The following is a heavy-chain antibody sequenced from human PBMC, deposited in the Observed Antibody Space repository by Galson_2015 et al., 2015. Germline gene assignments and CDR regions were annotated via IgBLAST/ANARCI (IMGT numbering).Heavy chain of an antibody. CDR2: ISSSSSHI. Sequence: SLRLSCAASGFTFSSYRMNWVRQAPGKGLEWVSSISSSSSHIYYADSVKGRFTISRDNAKNSLYLQMNSLRAGDTAVYYCARSPHILWFGESNDAFDIWGQGTMVTVPS. CDR3: ARSPHILWFGESNDAFDI. V-gene: IGHV3-21*01. D-gene: IGHD3-10*01. CDR1: GFTFSSYR. J-gene: IGHJ3*02.